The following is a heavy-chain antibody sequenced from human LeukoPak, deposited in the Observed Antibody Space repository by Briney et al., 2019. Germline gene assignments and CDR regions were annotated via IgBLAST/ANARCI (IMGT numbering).Heavy chain of an antibody. CDR2: IRYDGSNK. Sequence: GGSLRLSCAASGFTFSSYGMHWVRRAPGKGLEWVAFIRYDGSNKYYADSVKGRFTISRDNSKNTLYLQMNSLRAEDTAVYYCAKDRGWSGDYMDVWGKGTTVTVSS. J-gene: IGHJ6*03. D-gene: IGHD3-3*01. CDR1: GFTFSSYG. CDR3: AKDRGWSGDYMDV. V-gene: IGHV3-30*02.